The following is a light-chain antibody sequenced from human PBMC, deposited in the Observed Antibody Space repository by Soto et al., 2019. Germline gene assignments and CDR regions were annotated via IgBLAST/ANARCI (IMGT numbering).Light chain of an antibody. CDR1: QSLLHSNGYNY. Sequence: DIVMTQSPLSLPVTPGEPASISCRSSQSLLHSNGYNYLDWYLQKPGQSPPLLIYLGSNRASGVPYRFSGSGSGTDFTLKISRVEAEDVGVYYCMQALQTPLTFGGGTKVEIK. J-gene: IGKJ4*01. CDR2: LGS. CDR3: MQALQTPLT. V-gene: IGKV2-28*01.